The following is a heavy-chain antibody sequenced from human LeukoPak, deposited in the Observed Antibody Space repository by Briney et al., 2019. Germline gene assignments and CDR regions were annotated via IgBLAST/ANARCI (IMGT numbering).Heavy chain of an antibody. CDR1: GFTFSSYW. D-gene: IGHD6-13*01. CDR2: IKQDGSEK. V-gene: IGHV3-7*01. CDR3: AREINEYSSSWYYFDY. J-gene: IGHJ4*02. Sequence: GGSLRLSCAASGFTFSSYWMSWVRQAPGKGLEWVANIKQDGSEKYYVDSVKGRFTISRDNAKNSLYLQMNSLRAEDTAVYYCAREINEYSSSWYYFDYWGQGTLVTVSS.